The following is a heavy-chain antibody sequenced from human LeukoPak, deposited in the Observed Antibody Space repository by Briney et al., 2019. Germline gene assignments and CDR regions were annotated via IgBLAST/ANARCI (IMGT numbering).Heavy chain of an antibody. CDR3: ARDRSGSYSYVVYYYYGMDV. CDR2: IWYDGSNK. V-gene: IGHV3-33*01. Sequence: PGRSLRLSCAASGLTFSSYGMHWVRQAPGKGLEWVAVIWYDGSNKYYADSVKGRFTISRDNSKNTLYLQMNSLRAEDTAVYYCARDRSGSYSYVVYYYYGMDVWGQGTTVTVSS. CDR1: GLTFSSYG. D-gene: IGHD3-10*01. J-gene: IGHJ6*02.